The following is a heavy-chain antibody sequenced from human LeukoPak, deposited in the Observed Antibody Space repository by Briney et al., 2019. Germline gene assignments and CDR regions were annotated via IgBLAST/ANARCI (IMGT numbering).Heavy chain of an antibody. CDR2: IYYSGST. CDR1: GGSISSGDYY. CDR3: ARTHQDYYGSGSHLDY. Sequence: KASETLSLTCTVSGGSISSGDYYWSWVRQPPGKGLEWIGYIYYSGSTYYNPSLKSRVTISVDTSKNQFSPKLSSVTAADTAVYYCARTHQDYYGSGSHLDYWGQGTLVTVSS. V-gene: IGHV4-30-4*01. J-gene: IGHJ4*02. D-gene: IGHD3-10*01.